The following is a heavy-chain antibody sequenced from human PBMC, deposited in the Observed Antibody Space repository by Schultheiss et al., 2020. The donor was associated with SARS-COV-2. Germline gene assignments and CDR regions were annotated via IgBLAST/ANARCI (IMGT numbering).Heavy chain of an antibody. CDR1: GFTFSSYW. CDR3: ARGDGSGSYYRLYYFDY. Sequence: GESLKISCAASGFTFSSYWMSWVRQAPGKGLEWVANIKQDGSEKYYVDSVKGRFTISRDNAKNSLYLQMNSLRAEDTAVYYCARGDGSGSYYRLYYFDYWGQGTLVTVSS. CDR2: IKQDGSEK. V-gene: IGHV3-7*01. J-gene: IGHJ4*02. D-gene: IGHD3-10*01.